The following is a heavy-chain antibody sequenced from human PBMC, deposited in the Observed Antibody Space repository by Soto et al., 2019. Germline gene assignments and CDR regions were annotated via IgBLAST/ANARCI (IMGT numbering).Heavy chain of an antibody. D-gene: IGHD2-2*01. J-gene: IGHJ6*02. Sequence: PGGSLRLSCAASGFTFSSYAMHWVRQAPGKGLEWVAVISYDGSNKYYADSVKGRFTISRDNSKNTLYLQMNSLRAEDTAVYYCARATLGYCSSTSCPYYYGMDVWGQGTTVTVS. CDR1: GFTFSSYA. CDR2: ISYDGSNK. V-gene: IGHV3-30-3*01. CDR3: ARATLGYCSSTSCPYYYGMDV.